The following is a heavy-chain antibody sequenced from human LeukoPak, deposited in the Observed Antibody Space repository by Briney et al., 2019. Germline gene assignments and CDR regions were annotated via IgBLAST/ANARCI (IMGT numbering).Heavy chain of an antibody. CDR2: IYHSGST. D-gene: IGHD3-3*01. CDR3: ASHYDFWSGYYYNWFDP. Sequence: SETLSLTCTVSGGSISSSSYYWGWIRQPPGKGLEWIGSIYHSGSTYYNPSLKSRVTISVDTSKSQFSLKLSSVTAADTAVYYCASHYDFWSGYYYNWFDPWGQGTLVTVSS. J-gene: IGHJ5*02. CDR1: GGSISSSSYY. V-gene: IGHV4-39*07.